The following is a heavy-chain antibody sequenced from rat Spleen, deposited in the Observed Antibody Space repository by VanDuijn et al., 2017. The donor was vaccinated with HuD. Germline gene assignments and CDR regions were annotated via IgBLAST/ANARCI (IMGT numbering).Heavy chain of an antibody. Sequence: QVQLKESGPGLVQPSQTLSLACTVSGFSLTSYHVHWVRQPSGKGLEWMGVIWTGGNTESNSTLKSRLSISRDTSKSQVFLKMNSLQTEDTAIYFCTRAGYGGYTAWGQGVMVTVSS. V-gene: IGHV2-43*01. CDR1: GFSLTSYH. CDR2: IWTGGNT. J-gene: IGHJ2*01. D-gene: IGHD1-11*01. CDR3: TRAGYGGYTA.